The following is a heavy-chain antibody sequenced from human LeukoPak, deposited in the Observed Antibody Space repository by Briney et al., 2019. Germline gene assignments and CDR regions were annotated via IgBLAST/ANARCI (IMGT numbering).Heavy chain of an antibody. D-gene: IGHD5-18*01. Sequence: SVKVSCKASGGTFSSYAISWVRQAPGQGLEWMGRIVPILGIANYAQKFQGRVTITADKSTSTAYMELSSLRSEDTAVYYCARDRDTGYYYGMDVWGQGTTVTVSS. J-gene: IGHJ6*02. V-gene: IGHV1-69*04. CDR1: GGTFSSYA. CDR2: IVPILGIA. CDR3: ARDRDTGYYYGMDV.